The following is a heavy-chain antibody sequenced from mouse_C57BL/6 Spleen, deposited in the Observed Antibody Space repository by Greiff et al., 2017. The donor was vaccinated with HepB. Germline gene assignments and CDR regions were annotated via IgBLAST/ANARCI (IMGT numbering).Heavy chain of an antibody. CDR1: GYTFTSYD. D-gene: IGHD1-1*01. V-gene: IGHV1-85*01. J-gene: IGHJ1*03. Sequence: QVQLKESGPELVKPGASVKLSCKASGYTFTSYDINWVKQRPGQGLEWIGWIYPRDGSTKYNEKFKGKATLTVDTSSSTAYMELHSLTSEDSAVYFCARIYYYGSSSSYWYFDVWGTGTTVTVSS. CDR2: IYPRDGST. CDR3: ARIYYYGSSSSYWYFDV.